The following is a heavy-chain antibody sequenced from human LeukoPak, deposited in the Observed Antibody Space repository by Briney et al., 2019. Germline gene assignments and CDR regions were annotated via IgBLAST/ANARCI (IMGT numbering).Heavy chain of an antibody. V-gene: IGHV3-11*06. Sequence: PGGSLRLSCAASGFTFSDYYMSWIRQAPGKGLEWVSYISRSSSYTNYADSVKGRFYISRDNAKNSLYLQMNSLRAEDTAVYYCARDNGKLGGGDGKAFDIWGQGTMVTVSS. CDR1: GFTFSDYY. D-gene: IGHD2-21*02. CDR2: ISRSSSYT. J-gene: IGHJ3*02. CDR3: ARDNGKLGGGDGKAFDI.